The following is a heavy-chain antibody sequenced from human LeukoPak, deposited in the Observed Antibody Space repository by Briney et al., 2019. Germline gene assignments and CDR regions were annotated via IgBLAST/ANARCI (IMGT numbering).Heavy chain of an antibody. J-gene: IGHJ4*02. CDR1: GYTFTGYY. CDR3: ARIGGVAGYFDY. V-gene: IGHV1-46*01. CDR2: INPSGGST. D-gene: IGHD6-19*01. Sequence: ASVKVSCKASGYTFTGYYMHWVRQAPGQGLEWMGIINPSGGSTSYAQKFQGRVTMTRDTSTSTVYMELSSLRSEDTAVYYCARIGGVAGYFDYWGQGTLVTVSS.